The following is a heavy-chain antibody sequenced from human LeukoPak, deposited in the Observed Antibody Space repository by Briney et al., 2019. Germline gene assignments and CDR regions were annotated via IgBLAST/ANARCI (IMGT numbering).Heavy chain of an antibody. D-gene: IGHD1-26*01. Sequence: GGSLRLSCAASGFTFSNHGMNWVRQAPGKGLEWVSGISPSGDITYYADSVKGRFTVSRDNFKNTLYLQMNSLRAEDTAVYYCARAGSIRFDYWGQGTLVTVSS. J-gene: IGHJ4*02. CDR1: GFTFSNHG. CDR2: ISPSGDIT. CDR3: ARAGSIRFDY. V-gene: IGHV3-23*01.